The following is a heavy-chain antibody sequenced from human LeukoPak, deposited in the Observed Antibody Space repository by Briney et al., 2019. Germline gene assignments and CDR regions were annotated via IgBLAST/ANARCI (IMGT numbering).Heavy chain of an antibody. J-gene: IGHJ4*02. Sequence: GGSLRLSCAASGFTLSSYSMNWVRQAPGKGLEWVSYISSSSSTIFYEDSVKGRFTISRDNAKNSLYLQMNSLRAEDTAIYYCAKASSFYGDYFDYWGQGTLVTVSS. V-gene: IGHV3-48*01. CDR1: GFTLSSYS. CDR2: ISSSSSTI. D-gene: IGHD4-17*01. CDR3: AKASSFYGDYFDY.